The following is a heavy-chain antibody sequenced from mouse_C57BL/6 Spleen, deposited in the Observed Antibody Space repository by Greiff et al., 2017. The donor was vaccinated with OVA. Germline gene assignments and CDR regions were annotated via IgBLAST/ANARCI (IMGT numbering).Heavy chain of an antibody. J-gene: IGHJ4*01. CDR3: TREGYYGSSYRAMDY. D-gene: IGHD1-1*01. V-gene: IGHV5-9-1*02. Sequence: EVKLMESGEGLVKPGGSLKLSCAASGFTFSSYAMSWVRQTPEKRLEWVAYISSGGDYIYYADTVKGRFTISRDNARNTLYLQMSSLKSEDTAMYYCTREGYYGSSYRAMDYWGQGTSVTVSS. CDR2: ISSGGDYI. CDR1: GFTFSSYA.